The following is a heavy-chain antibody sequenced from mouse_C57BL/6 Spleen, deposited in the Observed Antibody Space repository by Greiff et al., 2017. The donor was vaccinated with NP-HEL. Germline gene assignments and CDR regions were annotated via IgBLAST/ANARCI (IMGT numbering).Heavy chain of an antibody. V-gene: IGHV5-17*01. D-gene: IGHD2-3*01. CDR3: ARDDGYYVGWFAY. CDR2: ISSGSSTI. J-gene: IGHJ3*01. Sequence: DVKLQESGGGLVKPGGSLKLSCAASGFTFSDYGMHWVRQAPGKGLEWVAYISSGSSTIYYADTVKGRFTISRDNATNTLFLQMTSLRSEDTAMYYCARDDGYYVGWFAYWGQGTLVTVSA. CDR1: GFTFSDYG.